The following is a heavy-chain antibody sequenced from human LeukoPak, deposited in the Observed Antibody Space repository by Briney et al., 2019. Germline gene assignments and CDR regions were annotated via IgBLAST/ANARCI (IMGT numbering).Heavy chain of an antibody. J-gene: IGHJ6*04. V-gene: IGHV1-69*06. CDR3: ASNGHPPDYYYYYGMDV. D-gene: IGHD4-17*01. CDR1: GGTLCSYA. Sequence: ASVKVSRKASGGTLCSYAISWVRPAPRQGLEWMGGIIPIFGTANYAQKLQGRVRITADKSTSTAYMELSSLRSEDTAVYYCASNGHPPDYYYYYGMDVWGKGTTVTVSS. CDR2: IIPIFGTA.